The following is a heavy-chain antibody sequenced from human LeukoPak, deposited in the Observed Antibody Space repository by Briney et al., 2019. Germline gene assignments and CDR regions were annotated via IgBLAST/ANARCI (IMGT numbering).Heavy chain of an antibody. Sequence: GGSLSFSCVASVFTFTNYAMTWHRQVPGKGLEWVLHISGSGGGSYHVDSVKGEFTISRDNSKITLYLQMNSLRAEDTAVYYCARLGRYADYWGQGTLVTVSS. CDR3: ARLGRYADY. CDR1: VFTFTNYA. CDR2: ISGSGGGS. D-gene: IGHD3-16*01. V-gene: IGHV3-23*01. J-gene: IGHJ4*02.